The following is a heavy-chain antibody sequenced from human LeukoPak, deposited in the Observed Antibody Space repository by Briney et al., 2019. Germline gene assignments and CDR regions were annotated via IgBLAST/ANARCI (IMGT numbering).Heavy chain of an antibody. J-gene: IGHJ4*02. Sequence: GGSLRLSCAASGFTFSNSWMTWVRQAPGKGLEWVANINQDGSDKHYVESLKGRFTISRDNAKNSLLLQMNSLRAEDTAVYYCARDIGYNTFDYWGQGTLVTVSS. CDR1: GFTFSNSW. CDR2: INQDGSDK. D-gene: IGHD5-24*01. CDR3: ARDIGYNTFDY. V-gene: IGHV3-7*05.